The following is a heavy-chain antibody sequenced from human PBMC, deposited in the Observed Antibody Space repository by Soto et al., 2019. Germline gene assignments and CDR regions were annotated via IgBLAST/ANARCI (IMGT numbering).Heavy chain of an antibody. CDR1: GFTFSIYA. V-gene: IGHV3-23*01. D-gene: IGHD4-4*01. CDR3: AKAIRVTVDY. Sequence: GGSLRLSCATSGFTFSIYAMSWVRQAPGKGLEWVSAISGSGANTYYADSVKGRFTISRDNSKNTLYLQMNSLRAEDTAVYYCAKAIRVTVDYWGQGTLVTVSS. J-gene: IGHJ4*02. CDR2: ISGSGANT.